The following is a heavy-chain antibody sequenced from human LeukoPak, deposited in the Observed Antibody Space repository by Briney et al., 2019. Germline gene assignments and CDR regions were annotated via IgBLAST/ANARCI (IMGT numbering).Heavy chain of an antibody. V-gene: IGHV4-34*01. CDR2: INHSGGT. J-gene: IGHJ6*02. Sequence: SETLSLTCAVYGGSLSDYFWSWIRQPPGKGLEWIGEINHSGGTIYNPSLKSRVSISVDTSKSQFSLRLSPVTAADTAVYYCALRGHCSGGSCFFDYFYGMDVWGQGTTVTVSS. D-gene: IGHD2-15*01. CDR3: ALRGHCSGGSCFFDYFYGMDV. CDR1: GGSLSDYF.